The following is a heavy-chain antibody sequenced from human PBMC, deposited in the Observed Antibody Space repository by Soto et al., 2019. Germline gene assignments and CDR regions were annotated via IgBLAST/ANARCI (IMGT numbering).Heavy chain of an antibody. CDR1: GFTFKDFA. V-gene: IGHV3-23*01. J-gene: IGHJ6*02. Sequence: PEGSLRLSCAASGFTFKDFAMSWVRLAPGRGLEWVSGISGSGVSTYYAASVKGRFTISRDNSKITVYLQMNSLRDEDTAIYYCARDRTFNFYYGMDVWGQGTTVTVSS. CDR3: ARDRTFNFYYGMDV. CDR2: ISGSGVST.